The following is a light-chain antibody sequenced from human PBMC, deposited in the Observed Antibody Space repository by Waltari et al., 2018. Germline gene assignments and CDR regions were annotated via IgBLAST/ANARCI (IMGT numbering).Light chain of an antibody. J-gene: IGKJ2*01. CDR3: QQYNNWRT. Sequence: EILMTPSPPTLSVSPGARATLSCRASQSISRNLAWYQQKPGQAPRLLIYGASTRAPGVPARFSGSGSGTEFTLTISSLQSEDFAVYYCQQYNNWRTFGQGTKLEIK. CDR2: GAS. CDR1: QSISRN. V-gene: IGKV3-15*01.